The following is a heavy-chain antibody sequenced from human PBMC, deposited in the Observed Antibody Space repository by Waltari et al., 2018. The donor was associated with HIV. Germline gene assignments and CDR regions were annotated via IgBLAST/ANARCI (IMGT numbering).Heavy chain of an antibody. CDR1: GFTFSDHY. V-gene: IGHV3-72*01. CDR2: TRNKANSYTT. J-gene: IGHJ4*02. Sequence: EVQLVESGGGLVQPGGSLRLSCAASGFTFSDHYMDWVRQAPGKGLEWVGRTRNKANSYTTEYAASVKGRFTISRDDSKNSLYLQMNSLKTEDTAVYYCARERLWALYYFDYWGQGTLVTVSS. D-gene: IGHD5-18*01. CDR3: ARERLWALYYFDY.